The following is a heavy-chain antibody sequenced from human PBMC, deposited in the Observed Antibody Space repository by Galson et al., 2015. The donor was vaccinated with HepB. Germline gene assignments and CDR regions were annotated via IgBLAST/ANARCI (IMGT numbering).Heavy chain of an antibody. CDR1: GFTFVSYW. J-gene: IGHJ4*02. Sequence: SLRLSCATSGFTFVSYWMSWFRQAPGKGLEWVANIKPDGSQENYVDSVKGRFTISRDNAKTSLFLQMNSLRVDDTAVYYCARGSFGGNSKWGRGTLVAVS. V-gene: IGHV3-7*03. D-gene: IGHD4-23*01. CDR3: ARGSFGGNSK. CDR2: IKPDGSQE.